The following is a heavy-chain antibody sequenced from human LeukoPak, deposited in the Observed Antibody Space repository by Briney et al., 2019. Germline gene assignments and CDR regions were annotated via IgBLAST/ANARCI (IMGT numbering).Heavy chain of an antibody. CDR1: GITFSSYS. CDR2: ISSSSSYI. V-gene: IGHV3-21*01. J-gene: IGHJ4*02. Sequence: GGSLRLSCAASGITFSSYSMNWVRQAPGKGLEWVSSISSSSSYIYYADSVKGRFTTSRDNAKNSLYLQMNSLRAEDTAVYYCAGEDRYSSSWYTVYWGQGTLVTVSS. CDR3: AGEDRYSSSWYTVY. D-gene: IGHD6-13*01.